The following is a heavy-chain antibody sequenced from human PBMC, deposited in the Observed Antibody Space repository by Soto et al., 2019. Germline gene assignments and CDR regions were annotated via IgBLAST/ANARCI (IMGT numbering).Heavy chain of an antibody. V-gene: IGHV4-61*09. D-gene: IGHD6-19*01. CDR3: ARLSSGWYPAFDF. CDR2: FYNSGST. Sequence: SETLSLTCTVSGGSISSGNYYWSWIRQPPGKGLEWVGHFYNSGSTDYNPSLKSRVTISGDTSKNQFSLRLRSVTAADTAVYYCARLSSGWYPAFDFWGQGTLVTVSS. CDR1: GGSISSGNYY. J-gene: IGHJ4*02.